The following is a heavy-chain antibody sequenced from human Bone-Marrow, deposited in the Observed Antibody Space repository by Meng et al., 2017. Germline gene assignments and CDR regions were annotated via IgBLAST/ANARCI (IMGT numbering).Heavy chain of an antibody. CDR1: GFPFDDYA. CDR3: ARDSPYDSSGYYYYGMDV. J-gene: IGHJ6*02. Sequence: SLMTSRAAPGFPFDDYAMHWVRQAPGKGLEWVSGIIWHSGSIVYTDSVKGRFTISRDNAKNALYLKMNSLRAEDTTVYYCARDSPYDSSGYYYYGMDVWGQGTTVTVSS. V-gene: IGHV3-9*01. D-gene: IGHD3-22*01. CDR2: IIWHSGSI.